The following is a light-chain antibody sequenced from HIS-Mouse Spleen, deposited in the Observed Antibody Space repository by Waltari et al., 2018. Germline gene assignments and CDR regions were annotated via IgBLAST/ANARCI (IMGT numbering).Light chain of an antibody. CDR3: YSTDSSGNHRV. J-gene: IGLJ2*01. Sequence: SYELTPPPSVSVSPGQTARIPCSGDALPKKYAYWYQQKSGQAPVLVIYEDSKRPPGIPERFSGSSSGTMATLTISGAQVEDEADYYCYSTDSSGNHRVFGGGTKLTVL. CDR1: ALPKKY. CDR2: EDS. V-gene: IGLV3-10*01.